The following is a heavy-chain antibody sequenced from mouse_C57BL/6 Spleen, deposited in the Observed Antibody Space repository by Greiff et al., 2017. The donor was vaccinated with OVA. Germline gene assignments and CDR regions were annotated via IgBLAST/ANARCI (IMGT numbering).Heavy chain of an antibody. J-gene: IGHJ2*01. CDR1: GYTFTDYE. Sequence: QVQLQQSGAELVRPGASVTLSCKAPGYTFTDYEMHWVKQTPVHGLEWIGAIDPETGGTAYNQKFKGKAILTADKSSSTAYMELRSLTSEDSAVYYSTRWRDGYYHGEFDYWGQGTTLTVSS. V-gene: IGHV1-15*01. CDR3: TRWRDGYYHGEFDY. CDR2: IDPETGGT. D-gene: IGHD2-3*01.